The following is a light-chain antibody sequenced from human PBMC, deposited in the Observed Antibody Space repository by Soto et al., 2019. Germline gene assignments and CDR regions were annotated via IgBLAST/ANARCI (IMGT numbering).Light chain of an antibody. CDR1: QGISNY. CDR2: AAS. V-gene: IGKV1-27*01. CDR3: PKYHNVPT. Sequence: DIQMTQSPSSLSASVGDRVTITCRASQGISNYLAWYQQIPGKVPKLLISAASTLQSGVPSRFAGSGYGTVFTLTISSLSLEDAAIYFCPKYHNVPTFGGGTNVEIK. J-gene: IGKJ4*01.